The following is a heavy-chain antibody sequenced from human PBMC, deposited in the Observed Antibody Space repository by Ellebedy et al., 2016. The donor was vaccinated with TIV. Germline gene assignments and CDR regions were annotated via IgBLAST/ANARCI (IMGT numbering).Heavy chain of an antibody. CDR3: ARDLGVSGTYYLLVY. Sequence: GESLKISCAASGFTFSSYSMNWVRQAPGKGLAWVSSISTSSSYIYYADSVKGRFTISRDNSRRTLYLQMNSLRAEDTAMYYCARDLGVSGTYYLLVYWGQGTLVTVSS. CDR1: GFTFSSYS. J-gene: IGHJ4*02. D-gene: IGHD1-26*01. CDR2: ISTSSSYI. V-gene: IGHV3-21*01.